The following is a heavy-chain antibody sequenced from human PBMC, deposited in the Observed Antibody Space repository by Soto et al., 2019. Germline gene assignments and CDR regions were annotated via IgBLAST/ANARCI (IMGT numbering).Heavy chain of an antibody. J-gene: IGHJ5*02. CDR2: LYQRGST. Sequence: SETLSLPCAVSGYSISTGYYWGWIRQPPGKGLEWLGSLYQRGSTYYNPPLKSRVTLSVDTSKNQYSLQLSSETAADTAGYYCARCSIRRYGDYRRWFDPWGQGTLVTVSA. CDR3: ARCSIRRYGDYRRWFDP. D-gene: IGHD4-17*01. CDR1: GYSISTGYY. V-gene: IGHV4-38-2*01.